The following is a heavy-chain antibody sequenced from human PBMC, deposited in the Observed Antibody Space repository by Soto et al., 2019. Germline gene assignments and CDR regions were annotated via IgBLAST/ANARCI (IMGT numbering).Heavy chain of an antibody. CDR1: GASVSNYY. CDR3: ARWGHPAVKAYDI. J-gene: IGHJ3*02. CDR2: IHYTGDS. D-gene: IGHD2-21*01. V-gene: IGHV4-59*02. Sequence: QVQLQESGPGLMEPSETLSLTCTVSGASVSNYYWNWVRQPPGKGLEWIGYIHYTGDSKYNPSLKSRVTMSVDTSKNQFSLKMTSVTAADTAVYYCARWGHPAVKAYDIWGQGGMVTVSS.